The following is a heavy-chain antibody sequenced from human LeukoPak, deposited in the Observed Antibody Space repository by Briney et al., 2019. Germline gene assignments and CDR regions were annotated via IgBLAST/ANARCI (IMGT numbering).Heavy chain of an antibody. CDR2: ISGTGGST. Sequence: GGSLRLSCEASGFTFSSYALSWVRQAPGKGLEWVSAISGTGGSTYYADSVKGRLTISRDNSKNTLYLQMNSLRAEDTAVYYCAKEDYGDPYWYFDLWGRGTLVTVSS. J-gene: IGHJ2*01. D-gene: IGHD4-17*01. V-gene: IGHV3-23*01. CDR3: AKEDYGDPYWYFDL. CDR1: GFTFSSYA.